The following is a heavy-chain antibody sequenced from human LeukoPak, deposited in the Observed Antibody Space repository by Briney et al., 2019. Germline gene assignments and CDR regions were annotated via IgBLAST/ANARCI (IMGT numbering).Heavy chain of an antibody. Sequence: ASVKVSCKASGYTFTSYGISWVRQAPGQGLEWMGWISAYNGNTNYAQKLQGRVTMTTDTSTSTACMELRSLRSDDTAVYYCARVGGYCDSSGYYGPNWFDPWGQGTLVTVSS. CDR2: ISAYNGNT. J-gene: IGHJ5*02. CDR3: ARVGGYCDSSGYYGPNWFDP. V-gene: IGHV1-18*01. D-gene: IGHD3-22*01. CDR1: GYTFTSYG.